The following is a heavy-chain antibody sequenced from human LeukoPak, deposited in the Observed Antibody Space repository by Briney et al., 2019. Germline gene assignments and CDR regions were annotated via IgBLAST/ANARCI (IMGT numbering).Heavy chain of an antibody. D-gene: IGHD5-18*01. V-gene: IGHV1-8*01. CDR3: ASRRGYSYGHYYYYGMDV. CDR2: MNPNSGNT. J-gene: IGHJ6*02. CDR1: GYTFTSYD. Sequence: ASVKVSCKASGYTFTSYDINWVRQATGQGLEWMGWMNPNSGNTGYAQKFQGRVTITADESTSTAYMELSSLRSEDTAVYYCASRRGYSYGHYYYYGMDVWGQGTTVTVSS.